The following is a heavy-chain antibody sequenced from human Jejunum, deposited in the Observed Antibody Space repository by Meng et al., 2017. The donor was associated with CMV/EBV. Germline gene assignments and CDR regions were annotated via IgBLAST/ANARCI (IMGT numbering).Heavy chain of an antibody. CDR3: ARILRESYDFWSGSDYGMDV. CDR1: DYY. Sequence: DYYMGWIRRAPGQGLEWVAYVSTGESTLYYTDSVKGRFTISRDNAKNSLYLQMNSLRAEDTAVYYCARILRESYDFWSGSDYGMDVWGQGTTVTVSS. V-gene: IGHV3-11*01. CDR2: VSTGESTL. J-gene: IGHJ6*02. D-gene: IGHD3-3*01.